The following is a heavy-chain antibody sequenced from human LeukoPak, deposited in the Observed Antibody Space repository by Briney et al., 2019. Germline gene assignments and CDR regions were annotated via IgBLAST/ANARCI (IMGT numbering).Heavy chain of an antibody. V-gene: IGHV1-2*02. CDR3: ARVARGYDSSGYYYYYYMDV. D-gene: IGHD3-22*01. Sequence: ASVKVSCKASGYTFTGYYMHWVRQAPGRGLEWMGWINPNSGGTNYAQKFQGRVTMTRDTSISTAYMELSRLRSDDTAVYYCARVARGYDSSGYYYYYYMDVWGKGTTVTVSS. CDR2: INPNSGGT. CDR1: GYTFTGYY. J-gene: IGHJ6*03.